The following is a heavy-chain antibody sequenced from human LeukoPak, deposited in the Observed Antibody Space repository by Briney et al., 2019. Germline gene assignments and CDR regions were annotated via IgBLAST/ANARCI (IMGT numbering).Heavy chain of an antibody. CDR2: IYYSGST. Sequence: SQTLSLTCTVSGGSISSGGYYWSWIRQHPGKGLEWIGYIYYSGSTYYNPSLKSRVTISVDTSKNQFSLKLSSVAAADTAVYYCARGVGALTYYYYYYGMDVWGQGTTVTVSS. CDR1: GGSISSGGYY. D-gene: IGHD3-9*01. CDR3: ARGVGALTYYYYYYGMDV. V-gene: IGHV4-31*03. J-gene: IGHJ6*02.